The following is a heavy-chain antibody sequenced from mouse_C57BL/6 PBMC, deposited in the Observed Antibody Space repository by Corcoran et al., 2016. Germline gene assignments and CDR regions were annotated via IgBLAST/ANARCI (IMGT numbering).Heavy chain of an antibody. Sequence: QVQLQQSGPELVKPGASVKLSCKASGYTFTSYDINWVKQRPGQGLEWIGWIYPRDGSTKYNEKFKGKATLTVDTSSSTAYMELHSLTSEDSAVYFCARSEGDYDEDYYAMDYWGQGTSVTVSS. V-gene: IGHV1-85*01. CDR1: GYTFTSYD. J-gene: IGHJ4*01. CDR2: IYPRDGST. D-gene: IGHD2-4*01. CDR3: ARSEGDYDEDYYAMDY.